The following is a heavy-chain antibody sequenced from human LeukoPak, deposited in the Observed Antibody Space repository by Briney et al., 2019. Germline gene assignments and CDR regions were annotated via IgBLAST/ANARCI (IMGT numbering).Heavy chain of an antibody. CDR3: AKLGHSDGWYLGAFYI. V-gene: IGHV4-38-2*01. CDR2: IYHTGSS. Sequence: SETLSLTCDVSGYSISNYYYWGWIRQPPGKGLEWIGSIYHTGSSYYNPSLKSRVAISVDTSKNELFLKMRSVTAADTAVYYCAKLGHSDGWYLGAFYIWGQGTTVIVSS. J-gene: IGHJ3*02. CDR1: GYSISNYYY. D-gene: IGHD6-19*01.